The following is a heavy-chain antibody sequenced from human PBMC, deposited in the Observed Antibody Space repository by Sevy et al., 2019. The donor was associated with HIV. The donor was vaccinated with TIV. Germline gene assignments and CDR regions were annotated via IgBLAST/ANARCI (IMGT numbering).Heavy chain of an antibody. CDR3: ARGPDCGGDCGVGFYYPLDV. V-gene: IGHV3-48*02. D-gene: IGHD2-21*02. CDR1: GFIFSRYS. J-gene: IGHJ6*02. CDR2: TSGNSGAI. Sequence: GGSLRLSCTVSGFIFSRYSMNWVRQAPGKGLEWISYTSGNSGAIYYPDSVKGRFTVSRDNANNALFLQMSSLKDDDTAVYYCARGPDCGGDCGVGFYYPLDVWGQGTTVTVSS.